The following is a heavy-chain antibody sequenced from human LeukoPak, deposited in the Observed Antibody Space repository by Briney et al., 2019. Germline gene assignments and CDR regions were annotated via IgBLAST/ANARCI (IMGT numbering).Heavy chain of an antibody. CDR1: GFTFNSYV. CDR3: ASSGNYRIYYFDY. CDR2: ISSNGGST. Sequence: GGSLRLSCSASGFTFNSYVMHWVRQAPGKGLEYVSAISSNGGSTYYADSVKGRFTISRDNSKNTLYLQMNSLRAEDTAVYYCASSGNYRIYYFDYWGQGTLVTVSS. J-gene: IGHJ4*02. V-gene: IGHV3-64*04. D-gene: IGHD1-26*01.